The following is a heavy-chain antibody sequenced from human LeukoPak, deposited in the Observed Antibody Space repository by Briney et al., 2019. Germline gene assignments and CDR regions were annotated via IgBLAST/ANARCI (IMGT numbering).Heavy chain of an antibody. CDR1: GYTFTSYD. J-gene: IGHJ5*02. Sequence: GASVKVSCKASGYTFTSYDINWVRQATGQGLEWMGWMNPNSGNTGYAQKFRGRVTMTRNTSISTAYMELSSLRSEDTAVYYCARGRPSSSWIQNWFDPWGQGTLVTVSS. V-gene: IGHV1-8*01. CDR3: ARGRPSSSWIQNWFDP. CDR2: MNPNSGNT. D-gene: IGHD6-13*01.